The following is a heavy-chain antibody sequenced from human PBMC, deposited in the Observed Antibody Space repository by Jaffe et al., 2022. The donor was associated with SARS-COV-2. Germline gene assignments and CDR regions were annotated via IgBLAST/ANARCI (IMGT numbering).Heavy chain of an antibody. CDR1: GFTFGDYA. CDR3: TRDLITMVQRPYYYYGMDV. J-gene: IGHJ6*02. V-gene: IGHV3-49*05. CDR2: IRSKAYGGTT. Sequence: EVQLVESGGGLVKPGRSLRLSCTASGFTFGDYAMSWFRQAPGKGLEWVGFIRSKAYGGTTEYAASVKGRFTISRDDSKSIAYLQMNSLKTEDTAVYYCTRDLITMVQRPYYYYGMDVWGQGTTVTVSS. D-gene: IGHD3-10*01.